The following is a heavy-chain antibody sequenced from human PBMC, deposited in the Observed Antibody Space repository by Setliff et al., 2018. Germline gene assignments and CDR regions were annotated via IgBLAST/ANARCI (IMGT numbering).Heavy chain of an antibody. J-gene: IGHJ5*02. CDR3: ARRPLKGFWSALDWFDP. CDR2: TIPLLPLP. Sequence: ASVKVSCKASGGTLSSLAITWVRQAPGQGLEWMGGTIPLLPLPNYAVKFQGRITLTADKSTSTAYMELSSLRSEDTAVYYCARRPLKGFWSALDWFDPWGQGTLVTVSS. CDR1: GGTLSSLA. D-gene: IGHD3-3*01. V-gene: IGHV1-69*10.